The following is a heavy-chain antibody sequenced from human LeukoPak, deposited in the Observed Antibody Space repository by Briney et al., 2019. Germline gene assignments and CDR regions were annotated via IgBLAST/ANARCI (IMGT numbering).Heavy chain of an antibody. V-gene: IGHV1-8*02. CDR1: GYTFTGYY. Sequence: ASVKVSCKASGYTFTGYYMHWVRQATGQGLEWMGWMNPNTGNTGYAQKFQGRVTMTRNTSISTAYMELSSLRSEDTAVYYCARVFRMITFGGVIDYWGQGTLVTVSS. D-gene: IGHD3-16*02. CDR3: ARVFRMITFGGVIDY. CDR2: MNPNTGNT. J-gene: IGHJ4*02.